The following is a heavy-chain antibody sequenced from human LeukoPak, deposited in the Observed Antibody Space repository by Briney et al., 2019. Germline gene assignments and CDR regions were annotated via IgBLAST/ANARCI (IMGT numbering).Heavy chain of an antibody. Sequence: SVKVSCKASGGTFSSYAISWVRQAPGQGLEWMGRIIPNFGTANYAQKFQGRVTITTDESTSTAYMELSSLRSEDTAVYYCAREGGYYGSGSYNWFDPWGQGTLVTVSS. CDR1: GGTFSSYA. V-gene: IGHV1-69*05. J-gene: IGHJ5*02. CDR3: AREGGYYGSGSYNWFDP. D-gene: IGHD3-10*01. CDR2: IIPNFGTA.